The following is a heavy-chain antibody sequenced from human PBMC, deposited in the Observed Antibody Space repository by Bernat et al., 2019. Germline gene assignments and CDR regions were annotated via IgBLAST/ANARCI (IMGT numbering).Heavy chain of an antibody. CDR2: IKSKTDGGAI. D-gene: IGHD4-17*01. J-gene: IGHJ3*02. V-gene: IGHV3-15*07. Sequence: EVQLVESGGGSVKPGGSLRLSCAASGFTFSDAWMNWVRQAPGKGLEWVGRIKSKTDGGAIDYAAPVKGRFTISRDDSKNTLYLQMNSLRAEDTAVYYCAKDRYGDYAIDAFDIWGQGTMVTVSS. CDR3: AKDRYGDYAIDAFDI. CDR1: GFTFSDAW.